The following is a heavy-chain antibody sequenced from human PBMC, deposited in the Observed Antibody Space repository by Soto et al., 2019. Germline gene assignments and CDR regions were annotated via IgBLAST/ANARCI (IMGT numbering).Heavy chain of an antibody. D-gene: IGHD1-26*01. CDR1: GHSISSGYF. CDR3: ARDGSVGTVWFDP. J-gene: IGHJ5*02. V-gene: IGHV4-38-2*02. Sequence: LSLTCAVSGHSISSGYFWGWLRQPPGKGLEWIGSIYYGGTAYYNPSLKSRVTISLDMSKNQFSLSLSSVTAADTAFYYCARDGSVGTVWFDPWGQGTLVTVSS. CDR2: IYYGGTA.